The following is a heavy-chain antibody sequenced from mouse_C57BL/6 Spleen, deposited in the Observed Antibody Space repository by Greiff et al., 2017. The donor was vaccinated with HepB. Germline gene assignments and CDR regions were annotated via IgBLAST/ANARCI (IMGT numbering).Heavy chain of an antibody. CDR2: ISSGSSTI. V-gene: IGHV5-17*01. J-gene: IGHJ3*01. Sequence: EVQVVESGGGLVKPGGSLKLSCAASGFTFSDYGMHWVRQAPEKGLEWVAYISSGSSTINYADTVKGRCTISRDNAKNTLFLQMTSLRSEDTAMYYCARSLYGSSPAWFAYWGQGTLVTVSA. CDR3: ARSLYGSSPAWFAY. CDR1: GFTFSDYG. D-gene: IGHD1-1*01.